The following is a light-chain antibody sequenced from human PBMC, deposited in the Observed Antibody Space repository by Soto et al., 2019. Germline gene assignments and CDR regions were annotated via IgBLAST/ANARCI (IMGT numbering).Light chain of an antibody. CDR3: SSYTSSSTSVV. CDR1: SSNVGTYNY. Sequence: QSALTQPASVSGSPGQSITISCSETSSNVGTYNYVSWYQQHPGKAPKLMIYDVSNRPSGVSDRFSGSKSGNTASLTISGLQAEDEADYYCSSYTSSSTSVVFGGGTKVTVL. V-gene: IGLV2-14*01. CDR2: DVS. J-gene: IGLJ2*01.